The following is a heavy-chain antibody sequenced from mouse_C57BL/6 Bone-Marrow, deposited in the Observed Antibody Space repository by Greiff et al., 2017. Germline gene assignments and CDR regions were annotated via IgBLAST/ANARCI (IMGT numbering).Heavy chain of an antibody. Sequence: DVMLVESGGGLVQPGGSLSLSCAASGFTFSSYGMSWVRQTPDKRLEWVATISSGGSYTYYPDSVKGRFTISRDNAKNTLYLQMSSLKSEDTAMYYCARHGGYKYYFDYWGQGTTLTVSS. CDR3: ARHGGYKYYFDY. CDR2: ISSGGSYT. V-gene: IGHV5-6*03. J-gene: IGHJ2*01. D-gene: IGHD3-1*01. CDR1: GFTFSSYG.